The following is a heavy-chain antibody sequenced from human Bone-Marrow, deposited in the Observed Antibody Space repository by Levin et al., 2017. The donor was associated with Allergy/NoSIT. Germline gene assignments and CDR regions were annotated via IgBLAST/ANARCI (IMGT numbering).Heavy chain of an antibody. J-gene: IGHJ4*02. CDR3: ARRDQYKSGWVPGFDY. Sequence: SQTLSLTCTVSGDSISSGTYFWVWIRQPPGKALEWIGSTFYRGNTNYHPFLKSRVTISVDTSKNQFSLKLSSVTAADTAVYYCARRDQYKSGWVPGFDYWGQGTLVTVSS. CDR2: TFYRGNT. CDR1: GDSISSGTYF. D-gene: IGHD6-19*01. V-gene: IGHV4-39*01.